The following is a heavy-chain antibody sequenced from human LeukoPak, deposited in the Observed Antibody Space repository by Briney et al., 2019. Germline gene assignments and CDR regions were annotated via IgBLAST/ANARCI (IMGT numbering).Heavy chain of an antibody. J-gene: IGHJ3*02. Sequence: SETLSLTCTVSGGSISSYYWSWIRQPPGKGLEWIGYIYYSGSTNYNPSLKSRVTISVDTSKNQFSLKLSSVTAADTAVYYCAREELGISAFDIWGQGTMVTVSS. CDR1: GGSISSYY. CDR3: AREELGISAFDI. D-gene: IGHD7-27*01. V-gene: IGHV4-59*01. CDR2: IYYSGST.